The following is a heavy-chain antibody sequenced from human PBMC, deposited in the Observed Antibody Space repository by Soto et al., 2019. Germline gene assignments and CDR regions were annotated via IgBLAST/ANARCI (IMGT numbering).Heavy chain of an antibody. CDR3: ACVAPTIFGAQFHQNLVDV. CDR1: GFKFPDYH. D-gene: IGHD3-3*01. V-gene: IGHV3-11*06. J-gene: IGHJ6*02. CDR2: INSRGTYT. Sequence: QVQLVQSGGGLVEPGGSLRLSCAASGFKFPDYHMTWIRQAQGKGLEWISYINSRGTYTTYADSVRGRFTVSRDNANNSLYLQMDSLTGEDTAVYYCACVAPTIFGAQFHQNLVDVCGQVNMVTVAS.